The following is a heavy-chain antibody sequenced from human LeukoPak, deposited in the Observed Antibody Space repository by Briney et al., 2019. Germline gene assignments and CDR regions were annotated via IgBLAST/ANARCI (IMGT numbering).Heavy chain of an antibody. D-gene: IGHD6-13*01. CDR3: ARELDFGAAGLDY. CDR2: IYTSGST. Sequence: SQTLSLTCTVSGNSISSGDNYWSWIRQPAGKGLEWIGRIYTSGSTNYNPSLKSRVTISVDTSKNQFSLQLNSVTPEDTAVYYCARELDFGAAGLDYWGQGTLVTVSS. CDR1: GNSISSGDNY. V-gene: IGHV4-61*02. J-gene: IGHJ4*02.